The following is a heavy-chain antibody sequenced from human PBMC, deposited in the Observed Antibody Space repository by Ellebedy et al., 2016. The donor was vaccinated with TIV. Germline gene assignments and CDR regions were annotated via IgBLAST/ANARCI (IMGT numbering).Heavy chain of an antibody. CDR1: GFTVSSNY. J-gene: IGHJ4*02. CDR3: ARDVARYDSSGDLSPVNDY. D-gene: IGHD3-22*01. V-gene: IGHV3-53*01. Sequence: GGSLRLSXAVSGFTVSSNYMSWVRQTPGRGLEWVSVIYSDGSTYYADSVKGRFTISRDNSKNTLYLQMNSLRAEDTAVYYCARDVARYDSSGDLSPVNDYWGQGTLVTVSS. CDR2: IYSDGST.